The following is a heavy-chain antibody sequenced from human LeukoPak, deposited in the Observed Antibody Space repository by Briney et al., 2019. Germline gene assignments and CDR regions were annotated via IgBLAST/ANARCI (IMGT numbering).Heavy chain of an antibody. V-gene: IGHV3-74*01. D-gene: IGHD2-15*01. CDR1: GFTFSSYW. J-gene: IGHJ4*02. Sequence: GGSLRLSCAASGFTFSSYWLHWVRQAPGEGLVWVSQINPDGTIATYADSVKGRFTISRGNSKNTLYLQINSLKAEDTAVYYCARGCSATRCPADSWGQGSLVTVSS. CDR2: INPDGTIA. CDR3: ARGCSATRCPADS.